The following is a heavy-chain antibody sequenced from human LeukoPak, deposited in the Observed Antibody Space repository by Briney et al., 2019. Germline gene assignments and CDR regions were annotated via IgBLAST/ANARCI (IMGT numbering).Heavy chain of an antibody. J-gene: IGHJ4*02. Sequence: PGGSLRLSCAASGFTFSSYAMSWVRQAPGKGLEWVSAISGSGGSTYYADSVKGRFTISRDNSKNTLYLQMNSLRAEDTAVYYCAKDTGYCSGGSCQPPYYFDYWGQGTLVTVSS. D-gene: IGHD2-15*01. CDR1: GFTFSSYA. CDR2: ISGSGGST. V-gene: IGHV3-23*01. CDR3: AKDTGYCSGGSCQPPYYFDY.